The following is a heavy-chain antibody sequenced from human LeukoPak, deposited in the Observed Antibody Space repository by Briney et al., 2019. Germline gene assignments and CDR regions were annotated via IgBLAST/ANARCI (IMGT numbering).Heavy chain of an antibody. CDR2: ISYLSSHV. V-gene: IGHV3-21*01. CDR3: GRAFPPLRTSSAGDL. Sequence: NPGGSLRLSCSASGFTSSDYDMNWVRQAPGKGLEWVSSISYLSSHVYYGDSVKGRFSISRDNAKNSLYLQMNSLGAEDTAIYYCGRAFPPLRTSSAGDLWGQGILVTVSS. D-gene: IGHD3-16*01. CDR1: GFTSSDYD. J-gene: IGHJ4*02.